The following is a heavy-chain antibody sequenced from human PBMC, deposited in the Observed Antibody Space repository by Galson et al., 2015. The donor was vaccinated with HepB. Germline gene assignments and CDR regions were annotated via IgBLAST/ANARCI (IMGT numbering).Heavy chain of an antibody. J-gene: IGHJ4*02. V-gene: IGHV3-21*06. CDR3: AREGLYDRRVDY. CDR2: ISSSGSHI. Sequence: SLRLSCAASGFTFSSHSMNWVRLAPGKGLEWVSSISSSGSHIFYADSVEGRFTISRDNAKNSLYLQMNSLRAEDTAVYYCAREGLYDRRVDYWGQGTLVTVSS. D-gene: IGHD3-22*01. CDR1: GFTFSSHS.